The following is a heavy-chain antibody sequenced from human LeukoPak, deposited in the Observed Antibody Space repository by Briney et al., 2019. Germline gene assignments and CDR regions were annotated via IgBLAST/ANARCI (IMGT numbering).Heavy chain of an antibody. CDR3: ARVERYCSGGSCLDY. V-gene: IGHV4-34*01. J-gene: IGHJ4*02. CDR1: GGSFSGYY. D-gene: IGHD2-15*01. Sequence: SETLSLTCAVYGGSFSGYYWSWIRQPPGKGLEWIGEINHSGSTNYSPSLKSRVTISVDTSKNQFSLKLSSVTAADTAVYYCARVERYCSGGSCLDYWGQGTLVTVSS. CDR2: INHSGST.